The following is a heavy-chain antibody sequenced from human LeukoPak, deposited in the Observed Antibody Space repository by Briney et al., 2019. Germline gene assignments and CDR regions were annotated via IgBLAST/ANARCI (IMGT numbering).Heavy chain of an antibody. CDR3: ARGNYGSGTIPTIRFDY. J-gene: IGHJ4*02. D-gene: IGHD3-10*01. Sequence: ASVKVSCKASGGTFSSYAISWVRQAPGQGLEWMGRIIPIFGTANYAQKFQGRVTITTDESTSTAYMELSSLRSEDTAVHYCARGNYGSGTIPTIRFDYWGQGTLVTVSS. CDR1: GGTFSSYA. V-gene: IGHV1-69*05. CDR2: IIPIFGTA.